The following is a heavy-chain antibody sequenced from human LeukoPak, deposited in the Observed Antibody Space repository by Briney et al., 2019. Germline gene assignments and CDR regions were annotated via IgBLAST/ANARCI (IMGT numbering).Heavy chain of an antibody. CDR1: GGSISSGGYS. CDR2: IYYSGST. CDR3: ARTITYCSGGSCRPYYYYYMDV. J-gene: IGHJ6*03. D-gene: IGHD2-15*01. V-gene: IGHV4-30-4*07. Sequence: SETLSLTCAVSGGSISSGGYSWSWIRQPPGKGLEWIGYIYYSGSTYYNPSLKSRVTISVDTSKNQFSLKLSSVTAADTAVYYCARTITYCSGGSCRPYYYYYMDVWGKGTTVTVSS.